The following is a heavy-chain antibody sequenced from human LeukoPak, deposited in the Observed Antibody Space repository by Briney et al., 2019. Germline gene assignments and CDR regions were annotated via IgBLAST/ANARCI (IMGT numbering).Heavy chain of an antibody. J-gene: IGHJ4*02. CDR3: ARQWGYGDYGPYYFDY. V-gene: IGHV3-21*01. CDR1: GFTFSSYS. CDR2: ISSSRSYI. Sequence: GGSLRLSCAASGFTFSSYSMNWVRQAPGKGLEWVSSISSSRSYIYYADSVKGRFTISRDNAKNSLYLQMNSLRAEDTAVYYCARQWGYGDYGPYYFDYWGQGTLVTVSS. D-gene: IGHD4-17*01.